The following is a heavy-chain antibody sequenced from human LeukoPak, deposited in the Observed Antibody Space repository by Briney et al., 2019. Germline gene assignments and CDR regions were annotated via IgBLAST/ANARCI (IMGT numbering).Heavy chain of an antibody. CDR1: GFTFSSYG. J-gene: IGHJ4*02. V-gene: IGHV3-23*01. CDR3: ATGGGGDY. D-gene: IGHD3-10*01. CDR2: ITGSGGST. Sequence: PGGSLRLSCAASGFTFSSYGMSWVRQAPGKGLEWVSGITGSGGSTYYADYVKGRFTISRDNSKNTLSLQMNSLRAEDTAVYYCATGGGGDYWGQGTLVTVSS.